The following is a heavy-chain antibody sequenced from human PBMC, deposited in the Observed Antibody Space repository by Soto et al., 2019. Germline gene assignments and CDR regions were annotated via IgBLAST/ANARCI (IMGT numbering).Heavy chain of an antibody. CDR3: ARLFLAYCGGDCYFPIDY. V-gene: IGHV1-18*04. J-gene: IGHJ4*02. CDR2: ISTYNGNT. D-gene: IGHD2-21*02. CDR1: GYTFTNYY. Sequence: ASVKVSCKASGYTFTNYYIHWVRQAPGQGLEWMGWISTYNGNTNFAQKFQGRVTLTTDTSTSTAYTELRSLRSDDTAVYYCARLFLAYCGGDCYFPIDYWGQGTLVTVSS.